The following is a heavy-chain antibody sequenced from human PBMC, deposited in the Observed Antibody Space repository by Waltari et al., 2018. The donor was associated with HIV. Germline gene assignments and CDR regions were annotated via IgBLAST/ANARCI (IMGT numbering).Heavy chain of an antibody. D-gene: IGHD6-19*01. J-gene: IGHJ4*02. CDR1: GLSGATSA. V-gene: IGHV3-23*05. CDR3: ASEAAVSAGPLDS. Sequence: EVHLAESGGGLVQPGESLRISCAVSGLSGATSALTWVRQAPGEGVQWVSSIGTSDNSTDYLDSVRGRFLISRDDSQTTVSLQMDRLTTNDTAVYYCASEAAVSAGPLDSWGQGIAVIVSS. CDR2: IGTSDNST.